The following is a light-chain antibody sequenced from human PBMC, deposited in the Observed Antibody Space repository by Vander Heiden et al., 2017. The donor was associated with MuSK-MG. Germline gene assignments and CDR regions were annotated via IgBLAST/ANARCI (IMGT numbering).Light chain of an antibody. CDR3: QQDNCSSRT. V-gene: IGKV1-5*03. CDR1: QSISSW. Sequence: DIQMTQSPSTLSASIGDRVTITCRASQSISSWLAWYQQKPGKAPKLLIYKASTLESGVPSRFSGSGSGTEFTLTISSLQPDDFATYYCQQDNCSSRTFGQGTKVXFK. J-gene: IGKJ1*01. CDR2: KAS.